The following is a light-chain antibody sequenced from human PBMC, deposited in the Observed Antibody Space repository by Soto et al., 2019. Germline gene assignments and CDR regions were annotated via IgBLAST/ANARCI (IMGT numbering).Light chain of an antibody. CDR1: QTISSY. V-gene: IGKV1-39*01. CDR2: AAS. CDR3: QQSHSIPYT. J-gene: IGKJ2*01. Sequence: DIQMTQSPSSLSASVGDRVTITCRASQTISSYLNWYQQKPGKAPKLLIYAASILQNGVPSRFSGSGSGTDFTLTIRSLQPEDFASYYCQQSHSIPYTFGQGTKLEIK.